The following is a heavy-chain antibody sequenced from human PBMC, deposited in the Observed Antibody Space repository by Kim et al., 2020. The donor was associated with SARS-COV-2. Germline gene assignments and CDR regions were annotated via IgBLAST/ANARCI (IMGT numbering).Heavy chain of an antibody. J-gene: IGHJ4*02. V-gene: IGHV4-34*01. D-gene: IGHD1-1*01. CDR3: ARTAELEPTDY. CDR2: INHSGST. Sequence: SETLSLTCAVYGGSFSGYYWSWIRQPPGKGLEWIGEINHSGSTNYNPSLKSRVTISVDTSKNQFSLKLSSVTAADTAVYYCARTAELEPTDYWGQGTLVT. CDR1: GGSFSGYY.